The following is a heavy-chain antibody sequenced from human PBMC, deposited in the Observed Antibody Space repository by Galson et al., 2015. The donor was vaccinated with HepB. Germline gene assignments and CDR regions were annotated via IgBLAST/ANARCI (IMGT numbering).Heavy chain of an antibody. CDR3: ARGPLLRAMVGSVDY. J-gene: IGHJ4*02. V-gene: IGHV4-34*01. D-gene: IGHD5-18*01. CDR2: INHSGST. CDR1: GGSFSGYY. Sequence: ETLSLTCAVYGGSFSGYYWSWIRQPPGKGLEWIGEINHSGSTNYNPSLKSRVTISVDTSKNQFSLKLSSVTAADTAVYYCARGPLLRAMVGSVDYWGQGTLVTVSS.